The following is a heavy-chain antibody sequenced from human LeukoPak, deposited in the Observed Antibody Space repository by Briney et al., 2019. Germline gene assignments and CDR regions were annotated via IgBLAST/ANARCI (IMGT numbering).Heavy chain of an antibody. V-gene: IGHV3-48*03. CDR2: ISSSGSTI. Sequence: GGSLRLSCAASGFTFSSYEMNWFRQAPGKGLEWVSYISSSGSTIYYADSVKGRFTISRDNAKNSLYLQMNSLRAEDTAVYYCARIRYNWSFDYWGQGTLVTVSS. D-gene: IGHD1-20*01. CDR1: GFTFSSYE. J-gene: IGHJ4*02. CDR3: ARIRYNWSFDY.